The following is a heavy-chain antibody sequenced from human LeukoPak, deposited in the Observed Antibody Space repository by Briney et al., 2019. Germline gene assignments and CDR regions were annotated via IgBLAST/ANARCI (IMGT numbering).Heavy chain of an antibody. Sequence: PSETLSLTCTVSGGSISSSSYYWGWIRQPPGRGLEWIGSIYYSGSTYYNPSLKSRVTISVDTSKNQFSLKLSSVTAADTAVYYCARRRGYCSGGSCYLQFDFLGQGTLVTVSS. J-gene: IGHJ4*02. CDR3: ARRRGYCSGGSCYLQFDF. V-gene: IGHV4-39*01. CDR2: IYYSGST. D-gene: IGHD2-15*01. CDR1: GGSISSSSYY.